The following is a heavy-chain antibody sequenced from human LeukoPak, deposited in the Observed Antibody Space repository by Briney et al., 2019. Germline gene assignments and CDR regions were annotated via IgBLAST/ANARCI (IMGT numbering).Heavy chain of an antibody. CDR2: IHSSGST. J-gene: IGHJ5*02. CDR1: GGSISSSAYY. V-gene: IGHV4-39*07. CDR3: ARDSMVRGVITTRWFDP. Sequence: KTSETLSLTCTVSGGSISSSAYYWGWIRRPPGKGLEWIGSIHSSGSTYYNPSLKSRATISVDTSKNQFSLRLTSMTAADTAIYYCARDSMVRGVITTRWFDPWGQGTLVTVSS. D-gene: IGHD3-10*01.